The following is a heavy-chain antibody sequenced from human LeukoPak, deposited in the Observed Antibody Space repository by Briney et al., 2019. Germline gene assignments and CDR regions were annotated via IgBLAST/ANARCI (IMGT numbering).Heavy chain of an antibody. Sequence: TGGSLRLSCAASGFTFSSYWMHWVRQAPGKGLVWVSRINSDGSSTRYADSVKGRFTISRDNAKNTLYLQMNSLRAEDTAVYYCARELLGYCSGGSCYTPGYWGQGTLVTVSS. CDR1: GFTFSSYW. CDR3: ARELLGYCSGGSCYTPGY. CDR2: INSDGSST. D-gene: IGHD2-15*01. V-gene: IGHV3-74*01. J-gene: IGHJ4*02.